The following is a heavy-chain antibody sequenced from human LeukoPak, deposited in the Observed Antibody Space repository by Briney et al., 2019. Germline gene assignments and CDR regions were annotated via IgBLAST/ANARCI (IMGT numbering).Heavy chain of an antibody. CDR3: ARLPSLTGPFDY. J-gene: IGHJ4*02. CDR1: GGTFSSYA. Sequence: ASVKVSCKASGGTFSSYAISWVRQAPGQGLEWMGGIIPIFGTANHAQKFQGRVTITADKSTSTAYMELSSLRSEDTAVYYCARLPSLTGPFDYWGQGTLVTVSS. V-gene: IGHV1-69*06. CDR2: IIPIFGTA. D-gene: IGHD3-9*01.